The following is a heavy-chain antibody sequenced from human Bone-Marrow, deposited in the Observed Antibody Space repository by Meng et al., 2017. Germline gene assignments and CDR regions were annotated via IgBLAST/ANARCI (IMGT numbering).Heavy chain of an antibody. J-gene: IGHJ4*02. Sequence: VRLQGSGPGLGKPSGTLSLPCGVPGASVSSGYWWTWVRQPPGKGLEWIGEFHHSGTTNYNPSLRSRVTISVDTSKNQFSLRLTSVTAADTAVYYCAASPGWWRIDSWGQGTLVTVSS. V-gene: IGHV4-4*02. CDR1: GASVSSGYW. D-gene: IGHD6-19*01. CDR2: FHHSGTT. CDR3: AASPGWWRIDS.